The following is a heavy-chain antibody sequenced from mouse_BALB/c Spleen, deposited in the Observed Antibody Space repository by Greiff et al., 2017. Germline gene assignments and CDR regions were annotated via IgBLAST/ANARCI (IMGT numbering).Heavy chain of an antibody. CDR2: INPSTGYT. V-gene: IGHV1-7*01. CDR3: ARRYYDGSSGFDY. CDR1: GYTFTSYW. D-gene: IGHD1-1*01. J-gene: IGHJ2*01. Sequence: VKLQQSGAELAKPGASVKMSCKASGYTFTSYWMHWVKQRPGQGLEWIGYINPSTGYTEYNQKFKDKATLTADKSSSTAYMQLSSLTSEDSAVYYCARRYYDGSSGFDYWGQGTTLTVSS.